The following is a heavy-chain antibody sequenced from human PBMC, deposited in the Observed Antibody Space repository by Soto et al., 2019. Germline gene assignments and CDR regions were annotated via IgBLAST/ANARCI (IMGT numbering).Heavy chain of an antibody. CDR1: GGIFSSFT. CDR2: IIPIIDTP. J-gene: IGHJ6*02. Sequence: QVQLVQSGAEAGKPGSSVKVSCRASGGIFSSFTISWVRQAPGQGLEWLGGIIPIIDTPTYAQNFQGRVTITADKSTNTVYMELSSLRSEDTAVYYCATHGATTMARGAMKHYYYVMDVWGQGTTVTVSS. V-gene: IGHV1-69*06. CDR3: ATHGATTMARGAMKHYYYVMDV. D-gene: IGHD3-10*01.